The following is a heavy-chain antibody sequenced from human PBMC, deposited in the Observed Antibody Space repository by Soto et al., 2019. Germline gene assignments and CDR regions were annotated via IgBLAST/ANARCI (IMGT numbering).Heavy chain of an antibody. CDR1: GGSLSGYY. CDR3: ARKAAIYNYDMDV. CDR2: INHRGSS. D-gene: IGHD6-25*01. J-gene: IGHJ6*02. V-gene: IGHV4-34*01. Sequence: PSETLSLTCAVNGGSLSGYYWSWIRQSPGKGLEWIGEINHRGSSDYNPSLKSRVTISIDASKNHVTLELTSVTAADTALYYCARKAAIYNYDMDVWGQGTTVTVSS.